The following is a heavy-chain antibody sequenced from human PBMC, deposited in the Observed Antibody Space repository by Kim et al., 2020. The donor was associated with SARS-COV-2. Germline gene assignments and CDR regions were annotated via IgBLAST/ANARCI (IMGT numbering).Heavy chain of an antibody. Sequence: GGSLRLSCAASGFTFSSYAMSWVRQAPGKGLEWVSAISGSGGSTYYADSVKGRFTISRDNSKNTLYLQMNSLRAEDTAVYYCAKGDDILTGYHYIHFGYYYGMDVWGQGTTVTVSS. CDR1: GFTFSSYA. CDR2: ISGSGGST. CDR3: AKGDDILTGYHYIHFGYYYGMDV. D-gene: IGHD3-9*01. V-gene: IGHV3-23*01. J-gene: IGHJ6*02.